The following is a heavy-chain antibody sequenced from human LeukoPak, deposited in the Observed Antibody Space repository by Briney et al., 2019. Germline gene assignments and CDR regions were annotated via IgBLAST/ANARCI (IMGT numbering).Heavy chain of an antibody. V-gene: IGHV3-9*03. CDR3: AKEAEPYGSGSYQLFDY. Sequence: SLKISCAASGFTFDDYAMHWVRQAPGKGLEWVSGISWNSGSIGYADSVKGRFTISRDNAKNSLYLQMNSLRAEDMALYYCAKEAEPYGSGSYQLFDYWGQGTLVTVSS. CDR2: ISWNSGSI. D-gene: IGHD3-10*01. CDR1: GFTFDDYA. J-gene: IGHJ4*02.